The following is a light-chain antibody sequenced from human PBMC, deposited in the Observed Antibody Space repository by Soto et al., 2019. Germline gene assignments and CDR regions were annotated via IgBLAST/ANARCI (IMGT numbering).Light chain of an antibody. J-gene: IGKJ2*01. CDR3: QPYGSSYT. Sequence: EIVLTQSPGTLSLSPGERATLSCRASQSVSSSYLAWYQQKPGQAPRLLIYGASSRATGIPDRFSGSGSGTDFTLTIRRLEPEDFAVYYCQPYGSSYTFGQGTKLEIK. V-gene: IGKV3-20*01. CDR2: GAS. CDR1: QSVSSSY.